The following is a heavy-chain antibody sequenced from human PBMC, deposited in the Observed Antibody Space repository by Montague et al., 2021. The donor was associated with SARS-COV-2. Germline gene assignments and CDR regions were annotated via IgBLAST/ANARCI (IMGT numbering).Heavy chain of an antibody. CDR3: ARGPRITMIVVVITDIWFDP. CDR1: GGSDSDYY. CDR2: INHSGST. D-gene: IGHD3-22*01. V-gene: IGHV4-34*01. J-gene: IGHJ5*02. Sequence: SETLSLTCAVYGGSDSDYYWSWIRQPPGKGLEWIGEINHSGSTNXNPSLKSRVTTSVDTSKNQFSLKLTSVTAADTAVYYCARGPRITMIVVVITDIWFDPWGQGTLVTGSS.